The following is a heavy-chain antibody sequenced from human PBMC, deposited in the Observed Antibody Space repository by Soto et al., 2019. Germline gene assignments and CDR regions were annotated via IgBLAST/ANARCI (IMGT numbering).Heavy chain of an antibody. J-gene: IGHJ6*02. V-gene: IGHV4-4*02. CDR3: AGYDILTGYYYYGMDV. Sequence: SETLSLTCAVSGGSISSSNWWSCVRQPPGKGLEWIGEIYHSGSTNYNPSLKSRVTISVDKSKNQFSLKLSSVTAADTAVYYCAGYDILTGYYYYGMDVWGQGTTVTVSS. CDR2: IYHSGST. D-gene: IGHD3-9*01. CDR1: GGSISSSNW.